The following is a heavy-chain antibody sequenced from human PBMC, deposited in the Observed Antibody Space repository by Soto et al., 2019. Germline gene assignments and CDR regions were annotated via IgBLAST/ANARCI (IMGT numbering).Heavy chain of an antibody. V-gene: IGHV3-9*01. CDR2: ISWNSGSI. CDR1: GFTFDDYA. CDR3: AKDTVRNSITIFGVVTPPYYYYYYYMDV. D-gene: IGHD3-3*01. J-gene: IGHJ6*03. Sequence: GGSLRLSCAASGFTFDDYAMHWVRQAPGKGLEWVSGISWNSGSIGYADSVKGRFTISRDNAKNSLYLQMNSLRAEDTALYYCAKDTVRNSITIFGVVTPPYYYYYYYMDVWGKGTTVTVSS.